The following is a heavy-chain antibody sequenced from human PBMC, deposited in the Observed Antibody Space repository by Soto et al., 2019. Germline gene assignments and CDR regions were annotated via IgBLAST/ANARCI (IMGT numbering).Heavy chain of an antibody. CDR3: AKSRNPRPHIVATSPDY. CDR2: ISNDGSNK. CDR1: GFTFSSYG. J-gene: IGHJ4*02. V-gene: IGHV3-30*18. D-gene: IGHD5-12*01. Sequence: GGSLRLSCAASGFTFSSYGMHWVRQAPGKGLEWVAVISNDGSNKYYADSVKGRFTISRDNSKNTLYLQMNSLRAEDTAVYYCAKSRNPRPHIVATSPDYWGQGTLVTVSS.